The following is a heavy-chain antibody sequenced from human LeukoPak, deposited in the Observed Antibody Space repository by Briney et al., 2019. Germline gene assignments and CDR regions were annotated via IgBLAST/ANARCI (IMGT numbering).Heavy chain of an antibody. Sequence: SETLSLTCTVSGGSVSSDTSYWSWIRQPPGRGLEWIGYIHYSGTTNYNPSLNSRVTISVDTSKDQFSLKLSFVTAADTAIYYCAGLISIQDAFDIWGQGTLVTVSS. CDR2: IHYSGTT. D-gene: IGHD3-3*02. V-gene: IGHV4-61*01. J-gene: IGHJ3*02. CDR1: GGSVSSDTSY. CDR3: AGLISIQDAFDI.